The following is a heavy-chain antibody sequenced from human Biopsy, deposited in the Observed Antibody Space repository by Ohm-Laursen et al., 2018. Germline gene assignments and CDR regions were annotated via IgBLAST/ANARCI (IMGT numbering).Heavy chain of an antibody. V-gene: IGHV4-59*08. D-gene: IGHD4-23*01. CDR2: KFYRGTT. CDR3: ARLTRGGNIIFFDY. CDR1: GDSVSNNF. Sequence: SDTLSLTCTVSGDSVSNNFWTWIRQPPGKTLEWIAYKFYRGTTTYNPSLKGRVIVSVDPPKSQISLKLTSVTASDTAIYYCARLTRGGNIIFFDYWGQGTLVAVSS. J-gene: IGHJ4*02.